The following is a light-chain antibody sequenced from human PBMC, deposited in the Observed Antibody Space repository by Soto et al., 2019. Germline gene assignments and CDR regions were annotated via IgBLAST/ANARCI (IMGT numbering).Light chain of an antibody. CDR3: QQYINWPRT. CDR1: QSVSSS. J-gene: IGKJ1*01. CDR2: GAS. Sequence: EIVMTQSPATLSVSPGERATLSCRASQSVSSSLGWYQQKPGQAPRLLIYGASTRATGIPARFSGSVSGTEFTLTISSLQSEDFAVYYCQQYINWPRTFGQGTKVEIK. V-gene: IGKV3-15*01.